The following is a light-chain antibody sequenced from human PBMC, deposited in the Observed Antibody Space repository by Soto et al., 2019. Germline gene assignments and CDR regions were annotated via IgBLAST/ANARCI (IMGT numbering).Light chain of an antibody. Sequence: QSALTQPPSASGSPGQSVTISCTGTSNDVGGYNYVSWYQQHPGKAPKLMIYEVTKRPSGVPDRFSGSKSGNTASLTVSGLRAEDEADYYCSSYAGSNSVVFGGGTKLTVL. CDR1: SNDVGGYNY. V-gene: IGLV2-8*01. CDR3: SSYAGSNSVV. CDR2: EVT. J-gene: IGLJ2*01.